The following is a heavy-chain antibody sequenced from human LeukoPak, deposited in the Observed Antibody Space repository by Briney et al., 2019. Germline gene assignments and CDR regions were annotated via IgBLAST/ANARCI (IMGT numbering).Heavy chain of an antibody. V-gene: IGHV4-38-2*01. CDR2: IYHSGST. CDR1: GYSISSGYY. D-gene: IGHD2-21*02. J-gene: IGHJ2*01. Sequence: SETLSLTCAVSGYSISSGYYWGWIRQPPGKGLEWIGRIYHSGSTYYNPSLKSRVTIAVDTSKRQFSLKLSSVTAADTAVYCCARHSIVVVTAGYFDLWGRGTLVTVSS. CDR3: ARHSIVVVTAGYFDL.